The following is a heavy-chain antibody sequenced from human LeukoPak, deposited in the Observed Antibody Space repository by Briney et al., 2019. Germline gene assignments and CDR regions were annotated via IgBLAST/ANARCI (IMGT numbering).Heavy chain of an antibody. V-gene: IGHV3-7*01. Sequence: GGSLRLSCAASGFTFSSYWMSWVRQAPGKELEWVANIKQDGSEKYYVDSVKGRFTISRDNAKNSLYLQMNSLRAEDTAVYYCARVLTGSWDWFDPWGQGTLVTVSS. J-gene: IGHJ5*02. CDR1: GFTFSSYW. CDR2: IKQDGSEK. CDR3: ARVLTGSWDWFDP. D-gene: IGHD2-8*02.